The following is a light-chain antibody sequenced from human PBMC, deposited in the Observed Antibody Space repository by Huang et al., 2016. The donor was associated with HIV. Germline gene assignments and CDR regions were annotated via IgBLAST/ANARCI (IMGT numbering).Light chain of an antibody. V-gene: IGKV3-15*01. J-gene: IGKJ4*01. CDR3: QQYNNWPST. CDR1: QSISTN. Sequence: IVMTQSPATLSVSPGDRATLSCSVGQSISTNLAWYQQKPGQAPRLLIHSASARATGIPARFSGSGSGTVFTLSISSLQSEDSAVYYCQQYNNWPSTFGGGTKVEIK. CDR2: SAS.